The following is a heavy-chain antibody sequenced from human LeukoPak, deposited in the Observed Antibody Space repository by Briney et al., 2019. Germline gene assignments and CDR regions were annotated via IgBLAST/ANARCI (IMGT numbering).Heavy chain of an antibody. CDR3: ATHPGGLQSGFDN. CDR2: IHPGDSDT. V-gene: IGHV5-51*01. CDR1: GYSFTSYW. D-gene: IGHD5-24*01. Sequence: GESLKISCQGSGYSFTSYWIGWVRQMPGKGLEYMGIIHPGDSDTRYGPSFQGQVTISVDRPSSTAYLQWSRLKASDTAMYYCATHPGGLQSGFDNWGQGTLVTVSS. J-gene: IGHJ4*02.